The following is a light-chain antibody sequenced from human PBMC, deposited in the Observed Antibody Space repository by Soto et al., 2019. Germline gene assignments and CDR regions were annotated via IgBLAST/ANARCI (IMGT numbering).Light chain of an antibody. CDR1: SNDVGGYAY. Sequence: QLVLTQPASVSGSPGQSITISCTGTSNDVGGYAYVSWYQQYPGKAPKLVISEVSNRPSGVSHRFSGSRSGNTASLTIFGLQAEDEADYYCSSYTGDTTPVFGGGTKLTVL. CDR2: EVS. CDR3: SSYTGDTTPV. J-gene: IGLJ2*01. V-gene: IGLV2-14*01.